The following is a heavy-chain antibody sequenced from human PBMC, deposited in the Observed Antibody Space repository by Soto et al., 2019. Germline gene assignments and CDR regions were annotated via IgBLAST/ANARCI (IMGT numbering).Heavy chain of an antibody. V-gene: IGHV3-73*01. Sequence: EVQLVESGGGLVQPGGSLKLSCAASGFTFSGSAMHWVRQASGKGLEWVGRIRSKANNYATAYGASVKGRFTISRDDSKNTAYLQMNSLKTEDTAVYYCSRQASDFWSGKPQYYMDVWGKGNTVTVSS. J-gene: IGHJ6*03. CDR1: GFTFSGSA. CDR2: IRSKANNYAT. CDR3: SRQASDFWSGKPQYYMDV. D-gene: IGHD3-3*01.